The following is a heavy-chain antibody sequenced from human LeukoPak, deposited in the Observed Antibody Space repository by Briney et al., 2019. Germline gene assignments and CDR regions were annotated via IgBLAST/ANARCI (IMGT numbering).Heavy chain of an antibody. CDR1: GGSISSYY. D-gene: IGHD3-22*01. CDR2: IYYSGST. V-gene: IGHV4-59*08. CDR3: ATFFSGSFDY. J-gene: IGHJ4*02. Sequence: SETLSLTCTVSGGSISSYYWSWIRQPPGKGLEWIGYIYYSGSTNYSPSLKSRVTVSVDTSKNQFSLKLSSVTAADTAVYYCATFFSGSFDYWGQGTLVTVSS.